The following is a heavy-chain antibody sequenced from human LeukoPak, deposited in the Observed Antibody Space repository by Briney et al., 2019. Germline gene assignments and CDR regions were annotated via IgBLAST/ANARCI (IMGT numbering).Heavy chain of an antibody. CDR3: VRDVGAVRGEVYFDY. V-gene: IGHV3-23*01. CDR1: GFTFSNCG. CDR2: ISDSGAKA. D-gene: IGHD3-10*01. J-gene: IGHJ4*02. Sequence: GGSLRLSCAASGFTFSNCGMSWVRQAPGKGLEWVSSISDSGAKAYYADSVKGRCTISRDNSKNTLDLQMNSLRAEDTAMYFCVRDVGAVRGEVYFDYWGQGTLVTVSS.